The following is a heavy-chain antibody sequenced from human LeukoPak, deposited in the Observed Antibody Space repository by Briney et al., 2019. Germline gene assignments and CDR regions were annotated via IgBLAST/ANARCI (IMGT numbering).Heavy chain of an antibody. CDR2: INHSGST. CDR3: ARRRTNKRSGYYYYYMDV. V-gene: IGHV4-34*01. CDR1: GGSFSGYY. J-gene: IGHJ6*03. D-gene: IGHD3-3*01. Sequence: SETLSLTCAVYGGSFSGYYWSWIRQPPGKGLEWIGEINHSGSTNYNPSLKSRVTISVDTSKNQFSLKLSSVTAADTAVYYCARRRTNKRSGYYYYYMDVWGKGTTATVSS.